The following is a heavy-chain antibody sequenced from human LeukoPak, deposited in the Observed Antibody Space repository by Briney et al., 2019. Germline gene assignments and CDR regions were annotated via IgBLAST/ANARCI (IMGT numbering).Heavy chain of an antibody. CDR3: ARDRGSSWYFAFDI. CDR1: GFTVSSNY. V-gene: IGHV3-66*02. J-gene: IGHJ3*02. Sequence: GGSLRLSCAAYGFTVSSNYMSWVRQAPGKGLGWDAVIYSGGSTYYAESVKGRFTISRDNSKNTLYLQMNSLRAEDTAVYYCARDRGSSWYFAFDIWGQGTMVTVSS. CDR2: IYSGGST. D-gene: IGHD6-13*01.